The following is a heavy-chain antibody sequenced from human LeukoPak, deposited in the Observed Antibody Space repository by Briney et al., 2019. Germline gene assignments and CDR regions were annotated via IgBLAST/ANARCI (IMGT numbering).Heavy chain of an antibody. D-gene: IGHD2-15*01. V-gene: IGHV3-23*01. J-gene: IGHJ4*02. CDR1: GFTFSSYA. CDR3: AGYFCSGGSCYRYFDY. Sequence: GGSVRLSCAASGFTFSSYAMSWVRQPTGKGLEWVSTISGSGGGTYYADSVKGRFTISRDNSKNTLYLQMNSLRPEDTAVYYCAGYFCSGGSCYRYFDYWGQGTLVTVSS. CDR2: ISGSGGGT.